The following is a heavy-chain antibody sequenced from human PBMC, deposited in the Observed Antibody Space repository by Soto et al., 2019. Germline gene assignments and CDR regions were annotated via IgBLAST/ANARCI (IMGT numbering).Heavy chain of an antibody. CDR1: GYTFTGYY. V-gene: IGHV1-2*04. CDR2: INPNSGGT. CDR3: ARANYYGSGSYYREIYYYYGMDV. J-gene: IGHJ6*02. Sequence: ASVKVSCKASGYTFTGYYMHWVRQAPGQGLEWMGWINPNSGGTNYAQKFQGWVTMTRDTSISTAYMELSRLRSDDTAVYYCARANYYGSGSYYREIYYYYGMDVWGQGTTVTVSS. D-gene: IGHD3-10*01.